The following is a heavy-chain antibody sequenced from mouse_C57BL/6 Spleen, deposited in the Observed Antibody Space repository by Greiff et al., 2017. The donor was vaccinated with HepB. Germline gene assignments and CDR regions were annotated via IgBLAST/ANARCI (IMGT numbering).Heavy chain of an antibody. CDR3: ARDGNYEGYFDV. D-gene: IGHD2-1*01. CDR2: INYDGSST. J-gene: IGHJ1*03. CDR1: GFTFSDYY. Sequence: DVQLVESEGGLVQPGSSMKLSCTASGFTFSDYYMAWVRQVPEKGLEWVANINYDGSSTYYLDSLKSRFIISRDNAKNILYLQMSSLKSEDTATYYCARDGNYEGYFDVWGTGTTVTVSS. V-gene: IGHV5-16*01.